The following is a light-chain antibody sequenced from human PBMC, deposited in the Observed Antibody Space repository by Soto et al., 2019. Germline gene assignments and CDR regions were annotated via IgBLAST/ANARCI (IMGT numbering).Light chain of an antibody. CDR3: QQYGSLSWT. V-gene: IGKV3-15*01. Sequence: EIVMTQSPATLSVSPGERATLSCRASQSVYNNLAWYQQKPGQAPRLLIYGASTRATGIPARFSGSGSGTEFTLTISRLEPEDFAVYYCQQYGSLSWTFGQGTKVEIK. J-gene: IGKJ1*01. CDR2: GAS. CDR1: QSVYNN.